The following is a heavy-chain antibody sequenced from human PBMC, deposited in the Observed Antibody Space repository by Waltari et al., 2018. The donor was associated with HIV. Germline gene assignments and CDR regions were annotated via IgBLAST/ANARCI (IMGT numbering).Heavy chain of an antibody. CDR1: GYTFPYHG. V-gene: IGHV1-18*01. J-gene: IGHJ4*02. D-gene: IGHD4-17*01. Sequence: QVQLVQSGGAVPKPGASAKVPCTASGYTFPYHGITWVRQAPGQGLEWMAWISPYNGNTDYAQRFQGRVSVTTDTSTNTAYMELRSLRSDDTAVHFCARVAGGDYFDYWGQGTLVTVSS. CDR2: ISPYNGNT. CDR3: ARVAGGDYFDY.